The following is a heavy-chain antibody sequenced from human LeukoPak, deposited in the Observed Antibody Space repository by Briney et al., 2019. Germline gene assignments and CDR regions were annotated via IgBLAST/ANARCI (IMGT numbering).Heavy chain of an antibody. Sequence: PGGSLRLSCAASGFTFSSYAMHWVRHAPGKGLEWVAVISYDGSNKYYADSVKGRFTISRDNSKTTLYLQMNRLRAEDTAVYYCAREEYLDIAAATKSPLDYWGQGTLVTVSS. D-gene: IGHD6-13*01. CDR3: AREEYLDIAAATKSPLDY. CDR2: ISYDGSNK. J-gene: IGHJ4*02. V-gene: IGHV3-30-3*01. CDR1: GFTFSSYA.